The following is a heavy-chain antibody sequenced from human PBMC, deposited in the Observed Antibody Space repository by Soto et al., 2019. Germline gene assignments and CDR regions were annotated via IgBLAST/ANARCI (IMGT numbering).Heavy chain of an antibody. CDR2: IYHSGST. V-gene: IGHV4-4*02. J-gene: IGHJ6*02. CDR3: ARGESYCISTSCYIWNTPRHYGMDV. Sequence: QVQLQESGPGLVKPSGTLSLTCAVSGGSISSSNWWSWVRQPPGKGLEWIGEIYHSGSTNYNPSLKSRLPIYVDTSKNQISLQLRSVTAADTAVYYCARGESYCISTSCYIWNTPRHYGMDVWGQGTTVTVSS. D-gene: IGHD2-2*02. CDR1: GGSISSSNW.